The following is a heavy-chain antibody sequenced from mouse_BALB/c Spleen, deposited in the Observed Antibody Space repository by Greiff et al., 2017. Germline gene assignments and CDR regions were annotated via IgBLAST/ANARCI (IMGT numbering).Heavy chain of an antibody. D-gene: IGHD1-1*01. CDR2: ISYSGST. V-gene: IGHV3-2*02. Sequence: EVQLQESGPGLVKPSQSLSLTCTVTGYSITSDYAWNWIRQFPGNKLEWMGYISYSGSTSYNPSLKSRISITRDTSKNQFFLQLNSVTTEDTATYYCAREGDYYGSSYRYFDYWGQGTTLTVAS. CDR1: GYSITSDYA. J-gene: IGHJ2*01. CDR3: AREGDYYGSSYRYFDY.